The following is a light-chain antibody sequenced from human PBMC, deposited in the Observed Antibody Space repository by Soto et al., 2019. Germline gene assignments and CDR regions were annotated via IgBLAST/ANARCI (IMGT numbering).Light chain of an antibody. Sequence: DIQLTQSPSFLSASLGDSVTITCRASQGIGSYLAWYQQKPGKAPRLLIYAASTLQSGVPSRFSGSGSDTEFTLTISSLQPEDFATYYCQQLNNYPLTFGGGTKVDIK. CDR1: QGIGSY. J-gene: IGKJ4*01. CDR2: AAS. V-gene: IGKV1-9*01. CDR3: QQLNNYPLT.